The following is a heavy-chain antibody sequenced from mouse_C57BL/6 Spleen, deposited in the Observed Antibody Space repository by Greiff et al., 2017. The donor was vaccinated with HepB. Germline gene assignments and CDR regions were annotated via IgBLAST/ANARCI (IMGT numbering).Heavy chain of an antibody. V-gene: IGHV5-12*01. J-gene: IGHJ1*03. CDR2: ISNGGGST. CDR1: GFTFSDYY. Sequence: EVHLVESGGGLVQPGGSLKLSCAASGFTFSDYYMYWVRQTPEKRLEWVAYISNGGGSTYYPDTVKGRFTISRDNAKNTLYLQMSRLKSEDTAMYYCARLTGDWYFDVWGTGTTVTVSS. D-gene: IGHD4-1*01. CDR3: ARLTGDWYFDV.